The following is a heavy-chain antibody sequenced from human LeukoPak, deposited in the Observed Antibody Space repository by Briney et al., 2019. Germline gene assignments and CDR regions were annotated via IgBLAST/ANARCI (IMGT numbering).Heavy chain of an antibody. Sequence: GGSLRLSCAASGFTFSNSDMHWVRQATGSGLEWVSAIGLVGDTYYSDSVKGRFTISREDAKNSLYLQMNSLRAGDTAVFYCARELRTAAGLDAYDLWGQGTMVTVSS. J-gene: IGHJ3*01. CDR1: GFTFSNSD. CDR3: ARELRTAAGLDAYDL. D-gene: IGHD6-13*01. CDR2: IGLVGDT. V-gene: IGHV3-13*01.